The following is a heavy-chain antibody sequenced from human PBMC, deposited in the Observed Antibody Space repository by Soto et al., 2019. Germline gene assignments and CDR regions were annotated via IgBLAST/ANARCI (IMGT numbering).Heavy chain of an antibody. CDR2: ISWSSGSI. Sequence: GGSLRLSCAASGFTFDDYAMHWVRQAPGKGLEWVSGISWSSGSIGYADSVKGRFTISRDNAKNSLYLQMNSLRAEDTALYYCAKVGVMDYDFWSGPYYFDYRGQRTPVTVSS. CDR1: GFTFDDYA. J-gene: IGHJ4*02. CDR3: AKVGVMDYDFWSGPYYFDY. D-gene: IGHD3-3*01. V-gene: IGHV3-9*01.